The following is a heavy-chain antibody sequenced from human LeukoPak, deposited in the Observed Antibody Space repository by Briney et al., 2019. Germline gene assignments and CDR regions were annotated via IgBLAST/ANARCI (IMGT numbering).Heavy chain of an antibody. CDR1: GFTFSSYS. J-gene: IGHJ6*03. CDR3: TNYGVYTGYYFMDV. CDR2: ISSSSSYI. D-gene: IGHD4-17*01. Sequence: PGGSLRLSCAASGFTFSSYSMNWVRQAPGKGLEWVSPISSSSSYIYYADSVKGRFTISRDNAKNSLYLQMNSLRAEDTAVYYCTNYGVYTGYYFMDVWGKGTTVTVSS. V-gene: IGHV3-21*01.